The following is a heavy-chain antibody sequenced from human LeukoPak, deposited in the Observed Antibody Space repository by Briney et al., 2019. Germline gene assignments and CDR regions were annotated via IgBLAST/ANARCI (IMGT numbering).Heavy chain of an antibody. J-gene: IGHJ3*02. CDR2: INHSGST. CDR3: AREKSGLDAFDI. CDR1: GASFSGSY. V-gene: IGHV4-34*01. D-gene: IGHD3-3*01. Sequence: PSETLSLTCGVYGASFSGSYWNWIRQPPGKGLEWIGEINHSGSTNYNSSLKSRVTISLDTSKNQFSLNLISVTAADTAVYYCAREKSGLDAFDIWGQGTMVTVSS.